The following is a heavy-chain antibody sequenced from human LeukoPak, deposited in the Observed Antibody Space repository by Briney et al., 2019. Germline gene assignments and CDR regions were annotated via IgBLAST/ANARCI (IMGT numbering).Heavy chain of an antibody. J-gene: IGHJ4*02. D-gene: IGHD2-21*01. Sequence: SQTLSLTCTVSGGSISSGDYYWSWIRQPPGKGLEWIGSIYYSGSTYYNPSLKSRVTISVDTSKNQFSLKLSSVTAADTAVYYCAHAFSYCGGDCSRDYFDYWGQGTLVTVSS. CDR2: IYYSGST. CDR3: AHAFSYCGGDCSRDYFDY. V-gene: IGHV4-30-2*03. CDR1: GGSISSGDYY.